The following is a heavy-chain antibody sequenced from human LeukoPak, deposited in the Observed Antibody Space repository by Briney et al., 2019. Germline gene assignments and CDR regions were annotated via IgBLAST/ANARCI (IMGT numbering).Heavy chain of an antibody. CDR3: ARPIVAAGFDY. CDR2: IYYSGST. Sequence: SETLSLTCTVSGGSISSYYWSWIRQPPGKGLEWIGYIYYSGSTNYNPSLKSRVTISVDTSKNQFSLKLSSVTAADSAVYYCARPIVAAGFDYWGQGTLVTVSS. J-gene: IGHJ4*02. D-gene: IGHD6-19*01. CDR1: GGSISSYY. V-gene: IGHV4-59*08.